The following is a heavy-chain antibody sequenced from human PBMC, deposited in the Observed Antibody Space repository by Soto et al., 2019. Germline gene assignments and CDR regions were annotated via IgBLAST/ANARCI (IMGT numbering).Heavy chain of an antibody. V-gene: IGHV3-74*01. D-gene: IGHD2-2*01. CDR1: GFTFSSYW. CDR2: INSDGSST. CDR3: ARDPSPVDIVVGAPVRDYYYYGMDV. J-gene: IGHJ6*02. Sequence: GGSLRLSCAASGFTFSSYWMHWVRQAPGKGLVWVSRINSDGSSTSYADSVKGRFTISRDNAKNTLYLQMNSLRAEDTAVYYCARDPSPVDIVVGAPVRDYYYYGMDVWGQGTTVTVSS.